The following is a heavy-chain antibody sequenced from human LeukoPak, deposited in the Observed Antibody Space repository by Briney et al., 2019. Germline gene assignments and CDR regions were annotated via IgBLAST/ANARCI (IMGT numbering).Heavy chain of an antibody. D-gene: IGHD4-11*01. V-gene: IGHV3-23*01. CDR2: ISSNGHRT. J-gene: IGHJ4*02. CDR1: GFTFSSYA. CDR3: ARVDNSDSGSYFDY. Sequence: PGGSLRLSCAAPGFTFSSYAMRWVRQAPGKGLEWVSSISSNGHRTYYADSVKGRFTISRDTSKNTLYLQMNSLRAEDTALYYCARVDNSDSGSYFDYWGQGTLVTVSS.